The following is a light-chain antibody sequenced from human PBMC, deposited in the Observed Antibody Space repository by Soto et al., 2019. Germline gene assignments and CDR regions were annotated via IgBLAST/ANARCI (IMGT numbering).Light chain of an antibody. J-gene: IGKJ1*01. CDR1: QSISTF. CDR2: AAS. V-gene: IGKV1-39*01. CDR3: QQRYTTPRT. Sequence: DIQMTQSPSSLSASVGDRVSVTCRASQSISTFLNWYQQRPGEAPKLLIYAASSLQSGVPSRFSGSGSGADFTLTIGSLQPEDFATYYCQQRYTTPRTFGQGTNVEVK.